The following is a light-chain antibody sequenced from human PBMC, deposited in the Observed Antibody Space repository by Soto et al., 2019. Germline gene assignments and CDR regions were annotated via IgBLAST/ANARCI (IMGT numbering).Light chain of an antibody. CDR1: QRIGSN. CDR2: GAS. J-gene: IGKJ1*01. CDR3: QQYTFWPT. Sequence: EIVMTQSPATLSVSPGETATLSCRASQRIGSNLAWYQQKPGQAPSLLIYGASPRATGVPDRFSGSGSGTEFTLTISSLQSEDIAVYYCQQYTFWPTFGQGTKVDIK. V-gene: IGKV3-15*01.